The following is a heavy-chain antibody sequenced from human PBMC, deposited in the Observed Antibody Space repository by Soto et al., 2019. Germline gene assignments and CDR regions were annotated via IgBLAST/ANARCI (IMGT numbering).Heavy chain of an antibody. J-gene: IGHJ4*02. CDR1: GGTFSTHD. CDR2: ITPTFQKA. D-gene: IGHD3-10*01. CDR3: SMELRVLGVSVDY. V-gene: IGHV1-69*06. Sequence: QLVQSGAEVKKPGSSVRVSCRASGGTFSTHDINWVRQAPGQGLEWIGAITPTFQKANYAQKFQARVTITADRSKSIAYMEMNSLRSEESALYYCSMELRVLGVSVDYWGQGSLVTVSS.